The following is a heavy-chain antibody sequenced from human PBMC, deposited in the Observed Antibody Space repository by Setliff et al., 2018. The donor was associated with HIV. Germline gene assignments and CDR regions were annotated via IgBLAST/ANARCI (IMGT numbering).Heavy chain of an antibody. V-gene: IGHV3-23*01. CDR1: GFTFSTYA. CDR3: ARGLSSGPPADGFDI. Sequence: GGSLRLSCATSGFTFSTYAMSWVRQAPGKGLEWVSAISGGGDTTYYADSVKGRFTISRDNSKSTLYLQMNSLRAEDTAVYYCARGLSSGPPADGFDIWGQGTMVTVSS. J-gene: IGHJ3*02. D-gene: IGHD3-22*01. CDR2: ISGGGDTT.